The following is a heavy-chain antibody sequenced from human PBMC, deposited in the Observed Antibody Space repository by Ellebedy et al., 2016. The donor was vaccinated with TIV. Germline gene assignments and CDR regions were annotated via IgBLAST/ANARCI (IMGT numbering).Heavy chain of an antibody. J-gene: IGHJ6*02. Sequence: GESLKISCAASGFTFSSYAMHWVRQAPGKGLEWVAVISYDGSNKYYADSVKGRFTISRDNSKNTLYLQMNSLRAEDTAVYYCAKDLGRYCSGGSCYSPAMDVWGQGTTVTVSS. D-gene: IGHD2-15*01. CDR3: AKDLGRYCSGGSCYSPAMDV. V-gene: IGHV3-30-3*01. CDR2: ISYDGSNK. CDR1: GFTFSSYA.